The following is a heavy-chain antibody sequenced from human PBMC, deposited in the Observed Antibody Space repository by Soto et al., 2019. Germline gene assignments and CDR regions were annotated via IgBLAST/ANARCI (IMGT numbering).Heavy chain of an antibody. CDR1: GCAFTSYC. Sequence: PGESLKISCTGSGCAFTSYCIAWVRQMPGKGLEWLGTIYPGGPDTRYSPSFHGQVTISADKSITTVYLQWSSLQASATAMYYCARGYCTTTICDSWFDPWGQGTLVTVSS. V-gene: IGHV5-51*01. J-gene: IGHJ5*02. CDR3: ARGYCTTTICDSWFDP. D-gene: IGHD2-2*01. CDR2: IYPGGPDT.